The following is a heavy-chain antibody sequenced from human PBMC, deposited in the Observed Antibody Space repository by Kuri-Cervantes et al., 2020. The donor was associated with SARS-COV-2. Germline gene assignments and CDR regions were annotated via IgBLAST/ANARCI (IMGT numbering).Heavy chain of an antibody. J-gene: IGHJ3*02. D-gene: IGHD3-3*01. CDR2: IYYNGST. Sequence: SETLSLTCTVSGGSISSGGYYWSWIRQHPVKGLEWIGYIYYNGSTYYNPSLKSRVTISVDTSKNQFSLKLSSVTAADTAVYSCSRVRIFGVPGFAFDIWGQGTMVTVSS. CDR1: GGSISSGGYY. V-gene: IGHV4-31*03. CDR3: SRVRIFGVPGFAFDI.